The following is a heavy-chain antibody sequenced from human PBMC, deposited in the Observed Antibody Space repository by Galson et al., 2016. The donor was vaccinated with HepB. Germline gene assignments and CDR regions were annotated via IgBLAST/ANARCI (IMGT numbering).Heavy chain of an antibody. D-gene: IGHD5-18*01. CDR1: GFTFRGYW. J-gene: IGHJ3*02. CDR3: AKSVGIQLWLDHAFDI. Sequence: SLRLSCAASGFTFRGYWMSWVRQAPGKGLEWVSSISSSSSYIYYADSAKGRFSISRDNSKNTLYVQMNSLRAEDTAVYYCAKSVGIQLWLDHAFDIWGQGTMVTVSS. V-gene: IGHV3-21*01. CDR2: ISSSSSYI.